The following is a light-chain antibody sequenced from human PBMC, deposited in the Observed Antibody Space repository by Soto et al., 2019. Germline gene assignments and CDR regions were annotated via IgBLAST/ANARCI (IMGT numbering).Light chain of an antibody. CDR2: DAS. Sequence: IVVTQSTATLSLSPGDRATLSCRASQRLXSYLVWYEQKPGQATRLLTXDASNRATGIPARFSGSGSGTEFTLIITSLQSEDSAGYYCQEYNYLYTITFGGGTKVDIK. V-gene: IGKV3D-15*01. CDR1: QRLXSY. J-gene: IGKJ4*01. CDR3: QEYNYLYTIT.